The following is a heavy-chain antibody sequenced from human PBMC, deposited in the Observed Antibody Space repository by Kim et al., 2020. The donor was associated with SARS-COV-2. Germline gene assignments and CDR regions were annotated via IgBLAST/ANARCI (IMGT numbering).Heavy chain of an antibody. CDR2: IFWNSGIA. CDR1: GFTFGDYA. Sequence: GGSLRLSCAXSGFTFGDYAMNWVRQGPGKGLEWVAGIFWNSGIAVYADSVKGRFTISRDNDRNLLYLQMNSLRDEDTALYYCAKDNHYDFWRGSYMDVWGKGTPVTVSS. CDR3: AKDNHYDFWRGSYMDV. V-gene: IGHV3-9*01. D-gene: IGHD3-3*01. J-gene: IGHJ6*03.